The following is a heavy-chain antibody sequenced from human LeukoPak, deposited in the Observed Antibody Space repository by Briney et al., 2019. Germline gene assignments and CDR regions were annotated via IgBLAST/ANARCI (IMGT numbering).Heavy chain of an antibody. CDR1: GFTFSNYA. CDR3: TKGPDTSMIRPDY. V-gene: IGHV3-23*01. D-gene: IGHD5-18*01. CDR2: ISGSGGSK. Sequence: GGSLRLSCAASGFTFSNYAMSWVRQTPGKGLEWVSAISGSGGSKYYADSVKGRFTVSRDNSKSTLYLQMNSLRADDTAVYYCTKGPDTSMIRPDYWGQGTLVTVSS. J-gene: IGHJ4*02.